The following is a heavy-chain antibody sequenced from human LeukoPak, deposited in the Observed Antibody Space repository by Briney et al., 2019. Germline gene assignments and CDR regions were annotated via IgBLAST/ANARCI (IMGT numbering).Heavy chain of an antibody. CDR1: GYTFISYN. Sequence: GASVKVSCKASGYTFISYNITWLRQATGQGLEWMGWVNPRSGDAGYLQKFQGRLTITRDSSIDTAYMDLSGLSSEDTAVYYCARGVPLGYCTYGVCYPPYYFDYWGQGTLVTASS. D-gene: IGHD2-8*01. J-gene: IGHJ4*02. CDR3: ARGVPLGYCTYGVCYPPYYFDY. V-gene: IGHV1-8*03. CDR2: VNPRSGDA.